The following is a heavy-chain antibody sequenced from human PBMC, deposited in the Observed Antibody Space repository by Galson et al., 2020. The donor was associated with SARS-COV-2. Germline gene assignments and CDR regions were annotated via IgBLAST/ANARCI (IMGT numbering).Heavy chain of an antibody. V-gene: IGHV3-33*01. CDR3: ARDGLLGRGWGFDD. Sequence: GGSLRLSCAASGFTFSDHAMHWVRQAPGKGLEWVAQIFFDGSEKYYGDSVRGRFTISRDSSKNTVYLQMNNLRVEDTAVYYCARDGLLGRGWGFDDWGQGTLVTVSS. J-gene: IGHJ4*02. CDR1: GFTFSDHA. D-gene: IGHD3-10*01. CDR2: IFFDGSEK.